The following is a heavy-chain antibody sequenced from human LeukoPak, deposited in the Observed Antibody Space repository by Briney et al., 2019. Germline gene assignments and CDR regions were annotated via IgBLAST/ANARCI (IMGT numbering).Heavy chain of an antibody. J-gene: IGHJ4*02. CDR1: GFTFSSCA. CDR3: AKYPLIPTTAEGGYFDY. V-gene: IGHV3-23*01. Sequence: GGSLRLSCTASGFTFSSCAMSWVRLAPGKGLEWVPTISASGGSTYYADSVKGRFTISRDNSKNTLYPQMHSMRAEDTAVYYCAKYPLIPTTAEGGYFDYWGQGTLVTVSS. D-gene: IGHD1-1*01. CDR2: ISASGGST.